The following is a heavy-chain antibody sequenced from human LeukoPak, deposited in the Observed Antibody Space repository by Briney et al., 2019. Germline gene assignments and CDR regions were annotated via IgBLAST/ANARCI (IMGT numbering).Heavy chain of an antibody. Sequence: ASVKVSCKASGYTFTGYYMHWVRQAPGQGLEWMGWINPNSGGTNYAQKFQGRVTMTRDTSISTAYMELSRLRSDDTAVYYCARDVYSEVADWFDPWGQGTLVTVSS. V-gene: IGHV1-2*02. CDR2: INPNSGGT. D-gene: IGHD2-15*01. CDR1: GYTFTGYY. J-gene: IGHJ5*02. CDR3: ARDVYSEVADWFDP.